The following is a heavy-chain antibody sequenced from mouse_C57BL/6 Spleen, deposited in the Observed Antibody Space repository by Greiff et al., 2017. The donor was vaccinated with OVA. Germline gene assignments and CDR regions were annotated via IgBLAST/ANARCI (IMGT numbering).Heavy chain of an antibody. CDR3: ARSLPVYYDFYWYFDV. CDR2: INPNNGGT. CDR1: GYTFTDYN. J-gene: IGHJ1*03. D-gene: IGHD2-4*01. V-gene: IGHV1-18*01. Sequence: EVKLVESGPELVKPGASVKIPCKASGYTFTDYNMDWVKQSHGKSLEWIGDINPNNGGTIYNQKFKGKATLTVDKSSSTAYMELRSLTSEDTAVYYCARSLPVYYDFYWYFDVWGTGTTVTVSS.